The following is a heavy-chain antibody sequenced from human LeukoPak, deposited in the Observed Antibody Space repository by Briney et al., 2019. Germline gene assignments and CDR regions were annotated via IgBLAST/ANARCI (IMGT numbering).Heavy chain of an antibody. Sequence: SETLSLTCTVSGGSISSSSYYWGWIRQPPGKGLEWIGSIYYSGSTYYNPSLKSRVTISVDTSKNQFSLKLNSVTAADTAVYYCARQHITYSYRHYYYYMGVWGKGTTVTVSS. CDR3: ARQHITYSYRHYYYYMGV. CDR1: GGSISSSSYY. CDR2: IYYSGST. D-gene: IGHD5-18*01. J-gene: IGHJ6*03. V-gene: IGHV4-39*01.